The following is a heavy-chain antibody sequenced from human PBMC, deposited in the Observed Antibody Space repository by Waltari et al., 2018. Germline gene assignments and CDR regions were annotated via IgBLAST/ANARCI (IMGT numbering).Heavy chain of an antibody. D-gene: IGHD4-17*01. J-gene: IGHJ1*01. CDR1: GYTFTGYY. Sequence: QVQLVQSGAEVKKPGASVKVSCKASGYTFTGYYMHWVRQASGQGLEWMGRINPNSGGTNYAQKFQGRVTMTRDTSISTAYMELSRLRSDDTAVYYCARDLTTVVTPSAQHWGQGTLVTVSS. CDR2: INPNSGGT. CDR3: ARDLTTVVTPSAQH. V-gene: IGHV1-2*06.